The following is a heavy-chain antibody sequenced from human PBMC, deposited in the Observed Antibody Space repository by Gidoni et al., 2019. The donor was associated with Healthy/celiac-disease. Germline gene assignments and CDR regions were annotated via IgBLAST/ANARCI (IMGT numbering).Heavy chain of an antibody. Sequence: EVQLVESGGGLVQPGRSLRLSCAASGFTFSSYWMHWVRQAPGKGLVWVSRINSDGSSTSYADSVKGRFTISRDNAKNTLYLQMNSLRAEDTAVYYCARYRGYDFWSGYYTPYYGMDVWGQGTTVTVSS. J-gene: IGHJ6*02. CDR1: GFTFSSYW. V-gene: IGHV3-74*01. CDR3: ARYRGYDFWSGYYTPYYGMDV. CDR2: INSDGSST. D-gene: IGHD3-3*01.